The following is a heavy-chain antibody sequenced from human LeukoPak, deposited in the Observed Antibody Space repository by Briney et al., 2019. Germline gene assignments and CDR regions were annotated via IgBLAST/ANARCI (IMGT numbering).Heavy chain of an antibody. CDR1: GFTFTSYS. Sequence: GGSLRLSCAASGFTFTSYSMNWVRQAPGKGLEWVSTISGGGGSTYYADSVKGRFTISRDNSKNTLYLQVNSLRAEDTAVYYCAGYNWNHWGQGTLVTVSS. V-gene: IGHV3-23*01. CDR3: AGYNWNH. D-gene: IGHD1-20*01. CDR2: ISGGGGST. J-gene: IGHJ5*02.